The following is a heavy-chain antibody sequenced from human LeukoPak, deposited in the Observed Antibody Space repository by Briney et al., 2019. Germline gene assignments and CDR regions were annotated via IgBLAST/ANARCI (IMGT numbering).Heavy chain of an antibody. V-gene: IGHV3-48*04. CDR1: GFTFSSYS. D-gene: IGHD3-22*01. CDR2: ISSSGSTI. J-gene: IGHJ4*02. CDR3: AKNDRSGYYLDY. Sequence: PGGSLRLSCAASGFTFSSYSMNWIRQAPGKGLEWVSYISSSGSTIYYADSVKGRFTISRDNAKNSLYLQMNSLRAEDTAVYYCAKNDRSGYYLDYWGQGTLVTVSS.